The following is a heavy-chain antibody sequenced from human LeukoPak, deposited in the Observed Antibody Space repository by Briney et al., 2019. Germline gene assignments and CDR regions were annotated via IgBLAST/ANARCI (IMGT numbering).Heavy chain of an antibody. Sequence: SETLSLTCTVSGGSISSYYWSWIRQPPGKGLEWIGYIYYSGSTNYNPSLKSRVTISVDTSKNQFSLKLSSVTAADTAVYYCARGQPDDFWSGYPRYNWFDPWGQGTLVTVSS. V-gene: IGHV4-59*08. CDR2: IYYSGST. D-gene: IGHD3-3*01. J-gene: IGHJ5*02. CDR1: GGSISSYY. CDR3: ARGQPDDFWSGYPRYNWFDP.